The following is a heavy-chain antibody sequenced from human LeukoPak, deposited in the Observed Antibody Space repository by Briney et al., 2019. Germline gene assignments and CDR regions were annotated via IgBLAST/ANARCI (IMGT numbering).Heavy chain of an antibody. J-gene: IGHJ4*02. Sequence: GPMLAKPTQTLTLTFTFSGFALSTTGVGVGWIRQPPGKALEWPALIYGEDDQRYSPSLTSTLTITTDPSKNQVVLTMTNMDPVDTATYFCAHSPGDDRAFFDYWGQGTLVTVSS. CDR1: GFALSTTGVG. V-gene: IGHV2-5*02. D-gene: IGHD5-12*01. CDR2: IYGEDDQ. CDR3: AHSPGDDRAFFDY.